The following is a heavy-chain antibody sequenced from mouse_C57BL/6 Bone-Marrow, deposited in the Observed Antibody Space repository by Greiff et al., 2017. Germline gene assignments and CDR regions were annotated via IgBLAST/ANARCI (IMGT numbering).Heavy chain of an antibody. CDR3: ASPPYYGSSYRGFAY. CDR1: GYTFTSYG. V-gene: IGHV1-81*01. D-gene: IGHD1-1*01. J-gene: IGHJ3*01. CDR2: IYPRSGNT. Sequence: VQLVESGADLVRPGASVKLSCTASGYTFTSYGISWVKQRTGQGLEWIGEIYPRSGNTYYNETFKGKATLTADKSSSPAYMELRSLTSADSAVYFCASPPYYGSSYRGFAYWGQGTLVTVSA.